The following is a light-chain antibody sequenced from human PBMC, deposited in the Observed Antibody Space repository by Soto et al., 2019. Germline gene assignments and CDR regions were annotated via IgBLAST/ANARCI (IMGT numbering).Light chain of an antibody. V-gene: IGKV3-15*01. CDR3: QHHNNWPRT. CDR2: GAS. J-gene: IGKJ1*01. CDR1: QSVSSN. Sequence: EIVMTQSPATLSMSLVERATLSCRASQSVSSNLAWYQQKPGQAPRLLIHGASTRATGIPASVSGGGSGTEFTPTITSVQAADFAGYYCQHHNNWPRTFGQGTKVDIK.